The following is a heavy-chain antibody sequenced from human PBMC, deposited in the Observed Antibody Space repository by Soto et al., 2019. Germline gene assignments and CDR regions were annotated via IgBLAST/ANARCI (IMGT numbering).Heavy chain of an antibody. CDR3: ARGGTMVRGVRGQYYFDY. CDR1: GGSFSGYY. J-gene: IGHJ4*02. CDR2: INHSGST. V-gene: IGHV4-34*01. D-gene: IGHD3-10*01. Sequence: SETLSLTCAVYGGSFSGYYWSWIRQPPGKGLEWIGEINHSGSTNYNPSLKSRVTISVDTSKNQFSLKLSSVTAADTAVYYCARGGTMVRGVRGQYYFDYWGQGTLVTVYS.